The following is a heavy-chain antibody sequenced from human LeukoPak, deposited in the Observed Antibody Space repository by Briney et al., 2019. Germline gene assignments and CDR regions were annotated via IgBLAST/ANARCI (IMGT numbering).Heavy chain of an antibody. CDR3: ARDLAVAGTGGDY. Sequence: GGSLRLSCAASGFTFSSYSMNWARQAPGKGLVWVSRINSDGSSTSYADPVKGRFTISRDNAKNTLYLQMNSLRAEDTAVYYCARDLAVAGTGGDYWGQGTLVTVSS. D-gene: IGHD6-19*01. V-gene: IGHV3-74*01. CDR2: INSDGSST. CDR1: GFTFSSYS. J-gene: IGHJ4*02.